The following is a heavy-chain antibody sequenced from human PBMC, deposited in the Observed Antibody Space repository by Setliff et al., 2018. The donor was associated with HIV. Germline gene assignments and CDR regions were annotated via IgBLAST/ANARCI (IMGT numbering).Heavy chain of an antibody. D-gene: IGHD2-21*02. V-gene: IGHV4-61*02. CDR1: GGSISSGSYY. Sequence: SETLSLTCTVSGGSISSGSYYWSWIRQPAGKGLEWIGRIHTSGNTNYNPSLKSRVTISVDTSKNQFSLKLSSVTAADTAVYYCATLDHSGGNFLAYWGQGSLVTVSS. CDR2: IHTSGNT. J-gene: IGHJ4*02. CDR3: ATLDHSGGNFLAY.